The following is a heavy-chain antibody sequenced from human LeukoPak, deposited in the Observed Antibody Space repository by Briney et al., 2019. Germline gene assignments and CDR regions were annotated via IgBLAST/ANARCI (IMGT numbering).Heavy chain of an antibody. CDR3: ARVEYSSSWYSHYYYYYMDV. J-gene: IGHJ6*03. CDR1: GYTFTGYY. CDR2: INPNSGGT. V-gene: IGHV1-2*02. D-gene: IGHD6-13*01. Sequence: ASVKVSCKTSGYTFTGYYMHWVRQAPGQGLEWMGWINPNSGGTNYAQKFQGRVTMTTDTSTSTAYMELRSLRSDDTAVYYCARVEYSSSWYSHYYYYYMDVWGKGTTVTISS.